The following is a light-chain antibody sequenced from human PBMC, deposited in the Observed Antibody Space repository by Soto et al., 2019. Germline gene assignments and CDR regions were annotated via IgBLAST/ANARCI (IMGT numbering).Light chain of an antibody. V-gene: IGKV1-5*01. CDR1: QSMSSW. Sequence: DIHMTQSPSTLSASVGDRVTMTVRASQSMSSWLAWYQQKPGKAPKLLIYDASSLESGVPSRFSGSGSGTEFTLTISSLQPDDFATYYCQQYNIWWTFGQGAKVDIK. CDR2: DAS. J-gene: IGKJ1*01. CDR3: QQYNIWWT.